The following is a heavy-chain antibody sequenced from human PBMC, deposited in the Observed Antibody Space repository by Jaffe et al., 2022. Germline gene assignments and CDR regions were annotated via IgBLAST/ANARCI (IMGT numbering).Heavy chain of an antibody. V-gene: IGHV4-34*01. Sequence: QVQLQQWGAGLLKPSETLSLTCAVYGGSFSGYYWSWIRQPPGKGLEWIGEINHSGSTNYNPSLKSRVTISVDTSKNQFSLKLSSVTAADTAVYYCARGRFTSCSGGSCYSGAAFDIWGQGTMVTVSS. CDR1: GGSFSGYY. CDR2: INHSGST. CDR3: ARGRFTSCSGGSCYSGAAFDI. J-gene: IGHJ3*02. D-gene: IGHD2-15*01.